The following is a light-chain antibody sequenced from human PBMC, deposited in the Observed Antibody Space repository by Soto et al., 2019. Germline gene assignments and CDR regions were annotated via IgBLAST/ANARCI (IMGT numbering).Light chain of an antibody. J-gene: IGKJ4*01. Sequence: ENVLEHSPTTLSLSPEERATLSCRASQSVSATYLAWYQQKPGQAPRLLIYAASSRATGVPDRFSGSGSGTDFPLTISRLEPEDFAVYYCQHYVTSPLTFGGGTKVDIK. V-gene: IGKV3-20*01. CDR1: QSVSATY. CDR3: QHYVTSPLT. CDR2: AAS.